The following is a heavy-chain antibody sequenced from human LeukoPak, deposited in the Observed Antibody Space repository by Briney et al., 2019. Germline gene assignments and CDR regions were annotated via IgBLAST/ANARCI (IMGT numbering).Heavy chain of an antibody. CDR1: GYTFTGYY. V-gene: IGHV1-2*02. CDR2: INPNSGGT. CDR3: ARSNVVGVTSPWYFDY. Sequence: GASVKVSCKASGYTFTGYYMHWVRQAPGQGLEWMGWINPNSGGTNYAQKFQGRVTMTRDTSISTAYMELSRLTSDDTAVYYCARSNVVGVTSPWYFDYWGQGTLVTVSS. D-gene: IGHD2-15*01. J-gene: IGHJ4*02.